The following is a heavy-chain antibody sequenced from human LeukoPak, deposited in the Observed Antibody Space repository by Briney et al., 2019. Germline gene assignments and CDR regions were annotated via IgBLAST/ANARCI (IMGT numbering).Heavy chain of an antibody. V-gene: IGHV3-23*01. CDR2: ISGSGGST. CDR3: AKVEGASKASVY. J-gene: IGHJ4*02. D-gene: IGHD1-1*01. Sequence: GGSLRLSCAAAGFTFSNYAMTWVRQAPGRGLEWVSSISGSGGSTYYADSVKGRFTISRDNSKNTLYLQLYSLRAEDTAVYYCAKVEGASKASVYWGQGALVTVSS. CDR1: GFTFSNYA.